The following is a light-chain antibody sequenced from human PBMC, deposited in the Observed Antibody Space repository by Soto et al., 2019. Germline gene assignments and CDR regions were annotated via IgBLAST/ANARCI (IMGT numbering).Light chain of an antibody. Sequence: EIVLTLSTGTLSLSPGEKGSLCLRATQSVSSNYLAWYQQKSGQAPRLLIYGASSRATGIPDRFSGGGSRTDFTLTITRLEPEDFAVYFCLQYGGLPRAFGQGTKVDIK. V-gene: IGKV3-20*01. CDR1: QSVSSNY. CDR2: GAS. J-gene: IGKJ1*01. CDR3: LQYGGLPRA.